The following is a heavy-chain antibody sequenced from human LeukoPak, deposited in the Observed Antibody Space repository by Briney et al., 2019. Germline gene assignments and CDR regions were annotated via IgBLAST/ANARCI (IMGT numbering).Heavy chain of an antibody. CDR3: ARSMIFPPDSFDY. Sequence: GSLRPSCAASGFTFSSYWMHWVRQAPGKGLVWVSRISSDGSSTSYADSVKGRFTISRDNAKNTLYLQMNSLRAEDTAVYYCARSMIFPPDSFDYWGQGTLVTVSS. J-gene: IGHJ4*02. CDR1: GFTFSSYW. CDR2: ISSDGSST. D-gene: IGHD3-22*01. V-gene: IGHV3-74*01.